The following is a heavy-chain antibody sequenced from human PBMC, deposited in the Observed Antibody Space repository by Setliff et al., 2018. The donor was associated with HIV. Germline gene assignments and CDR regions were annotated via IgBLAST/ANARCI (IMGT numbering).Heavy chain of an antibody. CDR1: NASFSDYF. CDR3: ASRVYYYDSSGYLREEGFDP. Sequence: SETLSLTCAVYNASFSDYFWSWIRQPPGKGLEWIGSIYYSGSTYYNPSLKSRVTISVDTSKNQFSLKLSSVTAADAAVYYCASRVYYYDSSGYLREEGFDPWGQGTLVTVSS. CDR2: IYYSGST. J-gene: IGHJ5*02. V-gene: IGHV4-34*01. D-gene: IGHD3-22*01.